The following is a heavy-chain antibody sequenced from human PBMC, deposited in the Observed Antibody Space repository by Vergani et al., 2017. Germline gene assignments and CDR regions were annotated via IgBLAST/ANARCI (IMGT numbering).Heavy chain of an antibody. CDR2: ISGSGGST. D-gene: IGHD4-23*01. CDR1: GFTFSSYA. J-gene: IGHJ3*02. Sequence: EVQLVESGGGLVKPGGSLRLSCAASGFTFSSYAMSWVRQAPGKGLEWVSAISGSGGSTYYADSVKGRFTISRDNAKNSLYLQMNSLRAEDTALYHCARVYGGNWGGAFDIWGQGTMVTVSS. CDR3: ARVYGGNWGGAFDI. V-gene: IGHV3-23*04.